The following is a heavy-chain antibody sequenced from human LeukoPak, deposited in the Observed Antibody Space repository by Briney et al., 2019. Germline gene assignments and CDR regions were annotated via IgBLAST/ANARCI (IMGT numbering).Heavy chain of an antibody. Sequence: PGGSLRLSCAASGFIFSSYWMHWVRQAPGKGLVWVSRINDNGRTKSYADSVKGRFTISRDNAKNTVYLQMTSLRAEDTVLYYCARDHTMLGTPGDDFDYWGQGSLVTVSS. V-gene: IGHV3-74*01. D-gene: IGHD3-3*01. J-gene: IGHJ4*02. CDR1: GFIFSSYW. CDR2: INDNGRTK. CDR3: ARDHTMLGTPGDDFDY.